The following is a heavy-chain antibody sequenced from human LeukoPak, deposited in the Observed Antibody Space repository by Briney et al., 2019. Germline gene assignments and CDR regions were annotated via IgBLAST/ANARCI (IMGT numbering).Heavy chain of an antibody. V-gene: IGHV4-59*01. CDR1: GGSISSYY. Sequence: SETLSLTCTVSGGSISSYYWSWIRQPPGKGLEWIGYIYYSGSTNYNPSLKSRVTISVDTSKNQFSLKLSSVTAADTAVYYCARDMGMEDWFDPWGQGTLVTVSS. CDR2: IYYSGST. CDR3: ARDMGMEDWFDP. J-gene: IGHJ5*02. D-gene: IGHD7-27*01.